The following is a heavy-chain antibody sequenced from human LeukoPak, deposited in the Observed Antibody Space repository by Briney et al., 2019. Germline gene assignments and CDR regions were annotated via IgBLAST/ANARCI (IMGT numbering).Heavy chain of an antibody. V-gene: IGHV3-30*18. CDR1: GFTFSSYG. CDR2: ISYDGSNK. CDR3: AKDSLVGWELLSYYFDN. Sequence: GGSLRLSCAASGFTFSSYGMHWVRQAPGKGLEWVAVISYDGSNKYYADSVKGRFTISRDNSKNTLYLQMNSLRADDTAVYYCAKDSLVGWELLSYYFDNWGQGTLVTVSS. D-gene: IGHD1-26*01. J-gene: IGHJ4*02.